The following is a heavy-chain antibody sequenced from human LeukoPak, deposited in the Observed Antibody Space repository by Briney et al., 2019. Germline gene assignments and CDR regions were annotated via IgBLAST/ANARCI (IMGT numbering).Heavy chain of an antibody. V-gene: IGHV1-2*02. D-gene: IGHD2-2*01. CDR2: INPNSGGT. Sequence: ASVKVSCKASGYTFTGYYMHWVRQAPGQGLEWMGWINPNSGGTNYAQKFQGRVTMTRDTSISTAYMELSRLRSDDTAVYYCARDVGIHCSSTSCPVYYYYGMDVWGQGTTVTVSS. CDR1: GYTFTGYY. CDR3: ARDVGIHCSSTSCPVYYYYGMDV. J-gene: IGHJ6*02.